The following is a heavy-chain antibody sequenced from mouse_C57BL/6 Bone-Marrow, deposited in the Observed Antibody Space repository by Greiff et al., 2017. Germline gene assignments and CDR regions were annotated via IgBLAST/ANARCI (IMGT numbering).Heavy chain of an antibody. J-gene: IGHJ4*01. CDR3: ARSYDYDDYTMDY. Sequence: VQLQQPGAELVKPGASVKLSCKASGYTFTNYWMHWVKQRPGQGLEWIGMMHPNRGSPDYNEKFKSEATLSVDKSSRTAYMELSSLTSEDSAVYYCARSYDYDDYTMDYWGQGTSETVSS. CDR2: MHPNRGSP. V-gene: IGHV1-64*01. D-gene: IGHD2-4*01. CDR1: GYTFTNYW.